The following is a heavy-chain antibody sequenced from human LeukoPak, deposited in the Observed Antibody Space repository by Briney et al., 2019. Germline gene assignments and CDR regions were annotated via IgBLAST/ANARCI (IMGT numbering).Heavy chain of an antibody. Sequence: SQTLSLTCAISGDSVSSNSAAWNWIRQSPSRGLEWLGRTYYRSKWYNDYAVSVKSRITINPDTSKNQFSLQLNSVTPEDTAVYYCARDSSGYCSGGSCYGSDYYYYGMDVWGQGTTVTVSS. J-gene: IGHJ6*02. V-gene: IGHV6-1*01. CDR1: GDSVSSNSAA. D-gene: IGHD2-15*01. CDR3: ARDSSGYCSGGSCYGSDYYYYGMDV. CDR2: TYYRSKWYN.